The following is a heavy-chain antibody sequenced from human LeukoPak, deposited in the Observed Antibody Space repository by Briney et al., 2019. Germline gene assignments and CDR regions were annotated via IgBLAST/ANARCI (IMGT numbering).Heavy chain of an antibody. V-gene: IGHV4-59*08. CDR1: GGSISSYY. D-gene: IGHD5-18*01. CDR3: AGSQGYSYAYFDY. Sequence: ASETLSLTCTVSGGSISSYYWSWIRQPPGKGLEWIGYIYYSGSTNYNPSLKSRVTISVDTSKNLFSLKLSSVTAADTAVYYCAGSQGYSYAYFDYWGQGTLVTVSS. J-gene: IGHJ4*02. CDR2: IYYSGST.